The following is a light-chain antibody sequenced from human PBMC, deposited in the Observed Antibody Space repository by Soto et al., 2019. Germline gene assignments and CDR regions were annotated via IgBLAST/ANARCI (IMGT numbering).Light chain of an antibody. CDR1: QSISHF. Sequence: EIVLTQSPVTLSLSPGQRATLSCRASQSISHFLAWYQQRPGQAPRLLIYDASNRATGIPTRFSGSGSETDFTLTISSLEPEEFAVYYCQQRSNWPSITFGQGTRLEI. CDR3: QQRSNWPSIT. CDR2: DAS. J-gene: IGKJ5*01. V-gene: IGKV3-11*01.